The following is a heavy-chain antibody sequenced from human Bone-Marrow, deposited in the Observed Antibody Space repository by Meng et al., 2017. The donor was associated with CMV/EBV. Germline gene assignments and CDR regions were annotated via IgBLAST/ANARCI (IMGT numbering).Heavy chain of an antibody. CDR3: ARSSGWSRFDY. Sequence: QGRLVQSGAEVKKPGASVKVSCTASGYTLTDYYIPWGRQAPGQWLEWMGWINPNTDTNYAQNFQGRVTMTRDMSINTAYMELSRLTSGDTVVYYCARSSGWSRFDYWGQGTLVTVSS. V-gene: IGHV1-2*02. J-gene: IGHJ4*02. CDR2: INPNTDT. CDR1: GYTLTDYY. D-gene: IGHD6-19*01.